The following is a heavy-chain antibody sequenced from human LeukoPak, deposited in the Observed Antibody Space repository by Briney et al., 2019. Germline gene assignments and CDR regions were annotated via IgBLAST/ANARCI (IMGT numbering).Heavy chain of an antibody. Sequence: PGGSLRLSCAASGFTFSDYQMSWIRQAPGKGLEWVSYIRSSGSDTYYADSVKGRFTISRDNTKNALYLQMNSLRADDTAVYYCARRGAKSGHTFDYWGQGTLVSVSS. CDR3: ARRGAKSGHTFDY. D-gene: IGHD3-3*01. CDR2: IRSSGSDT. CDR1: GFTFSDYQ. J-gene: IGHJ4*02. V-gene: IGHV3-11*01.